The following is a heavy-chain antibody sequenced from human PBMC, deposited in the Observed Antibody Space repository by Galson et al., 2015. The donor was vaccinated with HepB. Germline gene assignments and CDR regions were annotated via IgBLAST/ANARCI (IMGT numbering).Heavy chain of an antibody. Sequence: SLRLSCAASGFTFSSYAMSWVRQAPGKGLEWVSAISGSGGSTYYADSVKGRFTISRDNSKNTLYLQMNSLRAEDTAVYYCAKGSWVDFWSGYPYPYFDYWGQGTLVTVSS. CDR3: AKGSWVDFWSGYPYPYFDY. CDR2: ISGSGGST. D-gene: IGHD3-3*01. V-gene: IGHV3-23*01. CDR1: GFTFSSYA. J-gene: IGHJ4*02.